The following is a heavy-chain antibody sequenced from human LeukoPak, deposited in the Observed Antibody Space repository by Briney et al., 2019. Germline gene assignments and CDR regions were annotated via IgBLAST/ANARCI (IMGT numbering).Heavy chain of an antibody. V-gene: IGHV1-58*02. J-gene: IGHJ4*02. D-gene: IGHD1-26*01. CDR1: GFTFTSSA. CDR3: AAAHPNPNIHGATELDY. Sequence: TSVKVSCKASGFTFTSSAMQWVRQARGQRLEWIGWIVVGSGNTNYAQKFQERVTITRDMSTSTAYMELSSLRSEDTAVYYCAAAHPNPNIHGATELDYWGQGTLVTVSS. CDR2: IVVGSGNT.